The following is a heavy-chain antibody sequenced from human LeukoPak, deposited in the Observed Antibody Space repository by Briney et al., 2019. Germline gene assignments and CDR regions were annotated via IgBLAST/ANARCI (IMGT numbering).Heavy chain of an antibody. CDR1: RYTFTGYY. CDR2: INPKIGGT. V-gene: IGHV1-2*02. D-gene: IGHD2-2*02. Sequence: ASVKDSCKASRYTFTGYYMHCVRQAPGQGLEWMGWINPKIGGTNYAQKFQGRVTMTRDTSINTAYMELSRLRSDDTAVYYCARGGGLDIVVVPAAIPHFDYWGQGTLVTVSS. CDR3: ARGGGLDIVVVPAAIPHFDY. J-gene: IGHJ4*02.